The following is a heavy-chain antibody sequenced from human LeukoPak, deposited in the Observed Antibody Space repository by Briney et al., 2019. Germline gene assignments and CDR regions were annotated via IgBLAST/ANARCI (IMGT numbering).Heavy chain of an antibody. D-gene: IGHD3-10*01. CDR3: AKGPVSMVRGVIRRFDY. J-gene: IGHJ4*02. Sequence: GGSLRLPCAASGFTFSSYAMSWVRQAPGKGLEWVSAISGSGGSTYYADSVKGRFTISRDNSKNTLYLQMNSLRAEDTAVYYCAKGPVSMVRGVIRRFDYWGQGTLVTVSS. V-gene: IGHV3-23*01. CDR2: ISGSGGST. CDR1: GFTFSSYA.